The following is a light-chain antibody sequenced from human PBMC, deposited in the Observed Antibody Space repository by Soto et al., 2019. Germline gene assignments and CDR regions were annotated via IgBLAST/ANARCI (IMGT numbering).Light chain of an antibody. V-gene: IGKV3-20*01. J-gene: IGKJ1*01. CDR1: QSVTRTY. CDR2: GAS. Sequence: EIVLTQSPGTLSLSPGDRATLSCRASQSVTRTYLAWYQQKPGQAPRLLIYGASSRATGIPDRFSGSGSGTDFTLTISRLEPEDFAVYYCQQYGNSPPWTFSQGTKVEI. CDR3: QQYGNSPPWT.